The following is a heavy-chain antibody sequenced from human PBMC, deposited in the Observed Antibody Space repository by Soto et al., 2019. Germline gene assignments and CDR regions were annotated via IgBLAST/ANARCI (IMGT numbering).Heavy chain of an antibody. CDR2: ISYDGSNK. Sequence: QVQLVESGGGVVQPGRSLRLSCAASGFTFSSYAMHWVRQAPGKGLEWVAVISYDGSNKYYADSVKGRFTISRDNSKNTLYLQMNGLRAEDTAVYYWARTPRGQWELPYYYYGMDVWGQGTTVTVSS. D-gene: IGHD1-26*01. J-gene: IGHJ6*02. CDR1: GFTFSSYA. CDR3: ARTPRGQWELPYYYYGMDV. V-gene: IGHV3-30-3*01.